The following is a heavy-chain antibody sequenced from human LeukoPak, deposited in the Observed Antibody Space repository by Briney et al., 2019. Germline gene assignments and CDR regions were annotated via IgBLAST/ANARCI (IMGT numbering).Heavy chain of an antibody. CDR3: ARDYSTRLQSYWFDP. CDR1: GFTFSSYA. D-gene: IGHD2-2*01. Sequence: GGSLRLSCAASGFTFSSYAMSWVRQAPGKGLEWVSAISGSGGSTYYADSVKGRFTISRDNSKNTLYLQMNSLRAEDTAVYYCARDYSTRLQSYWFDPWGQGTLVTVSS. J-gene: IGHJ5*02. CDR2: ISGSGGST. V-gene: IGHV3-23*01.